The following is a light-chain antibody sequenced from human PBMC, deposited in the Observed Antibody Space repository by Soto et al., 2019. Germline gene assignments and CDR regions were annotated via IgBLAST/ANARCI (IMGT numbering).Light chain of an antibody. CDR1: SSNIGGNS. V-gene: IGLV1-51*01. J-gene: IGLJ1*01. Sequence: QSVMTQPPSVSAAPGKKVTISCSGSSSNIGGNSVSWYQQLPGTATKLLIYDDNKRPSGIPDRFSGSKSGTSATLGITGFQTGDEADYYCGSWDSSLSAYVFGTGTKLTVL. CDR3: GSWDSSLSAYV. CDR2: DDN.